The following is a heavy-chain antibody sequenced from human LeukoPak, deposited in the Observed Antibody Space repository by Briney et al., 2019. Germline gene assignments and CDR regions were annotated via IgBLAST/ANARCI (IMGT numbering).Heavy chain of an antibody. CDR1: GYTFTSYG. J-gene: IGHJ4*02. CDR2: ISAYNGNT. D-gene: IGHD1-20*01. Sequence: ASVKVSCKASGYTFTSYGISWVRQAPGQGLEWMGWISAYNGNTNYAQKLQGRVTMTTDTSTSTAYMELSRLRSDDTAVYYCARAALGITGTVLDYWGQGTLVTVSS. CDR3: ARAALGITGTVLDY. V-gene: IGHV1-18*01.